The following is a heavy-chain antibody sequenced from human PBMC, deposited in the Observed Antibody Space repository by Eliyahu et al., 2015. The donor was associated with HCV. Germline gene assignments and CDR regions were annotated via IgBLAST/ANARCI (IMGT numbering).Heavy chain of an antibody. CDR1: GGSISSSNW. Sequence: QVQLQESGPGLVKPSGTLSLTCAVSGGSISSSNWWSWVRQPPGKGLEWIGEIYHSGSTNYNPSLKSRVTISVDKSKNQFSLKLSSVTAADTAVYYCATSPQIWFREFLGAFDIWGQGAMVTVSS. CDR3: ATSPQIWFREFLGAFDI. J-gene: IGHJ3*02. V-gene: IGHV4-4*02. CDR2: IYHSGST. D-gene: IGHD3-10*01.